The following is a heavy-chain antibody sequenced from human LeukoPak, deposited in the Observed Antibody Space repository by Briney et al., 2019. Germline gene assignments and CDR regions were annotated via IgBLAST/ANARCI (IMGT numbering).Heavy chain of an antibody. D-gene: IGHD3-9*01. CDR1: GFTFSSYA. CDR2: ISYDGSNK. J-gene: IGHJ4*02. Sequence: GRSLRLSCAASGFTFSSYAMHWVRQAPGKGLEWVAVISYDGSNKYYADSVKGRFTISRDNPKNTLYLQMNSLRAEDTAVYYCASGQLRYFDWLLRFDYWGQGTLVTVSS. V-gene: IGHV3-30*04. CDR3: ASGQLRYFDWLLRFDY.